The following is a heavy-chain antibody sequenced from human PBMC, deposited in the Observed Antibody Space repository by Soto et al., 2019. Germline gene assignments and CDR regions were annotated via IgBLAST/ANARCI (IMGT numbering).Heavy chain of an antibody. Sequence: QITLKESGPTLVKPTQTLTLTCTFSGFSLSTRGVGVGWIRHPPGEALEWLALIYWDDDKRYSPSLKSRLTITKDTSKNQVVLTMTTMDPVDTATYYCAHSGTEENIGNAFDIWGQGTMVTVSS. D-gene: IGHD1-7*01. J-gene: IGHJ3*02. CDR1: GFSLSTRGVG. CDR2: IYWDDDK. V-gene: IGHV2-5*02. CDR3: AHSGTEENIGNAFDI.